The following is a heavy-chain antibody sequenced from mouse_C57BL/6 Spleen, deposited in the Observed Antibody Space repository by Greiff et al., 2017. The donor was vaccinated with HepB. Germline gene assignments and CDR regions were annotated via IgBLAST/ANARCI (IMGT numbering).Heavy chain of an antibody. CDR1: GFTFSDYG. D-gene: IGHD3-2*02. CDR2: ISSGSSTI. Sequence: EVQLVESGGGLVKPGGSLKLSCAASGFTFSDYGMHWVRQAPEKGLEWVAYISSGSSTIYYADTVKGRFTISRDNAKNTLFLQMTSLRSEDTAMYYCARPQLRLHFDVWGTGTTVTVSS. V-gene: IGHV5-17*01. CDR3: ARPQLRLHFDV. J-gene: IGHJ1*03.